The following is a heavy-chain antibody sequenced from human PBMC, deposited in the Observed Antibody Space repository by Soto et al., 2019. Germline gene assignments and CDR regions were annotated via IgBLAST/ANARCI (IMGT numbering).Heavy chain of an antibody. J-gene: IGHJ4*02. CDR1: GFSFTNFS. Sequence: GGSLRLACAASGFSFTNFSMSWVRQAPGKGLEWVAGIGASGDITWYADSVKGRLSISRDNSKNTLYLQLNSLRFEDTAVYYCAKDDFTDRGDDYFDYWGPGTLVTVSS. CDR2: IGASGDIT. CDR3: AKDDFTDRGDDYFDY. D-gene: IGHD2-21*02. V-gene: IGHV3-23*01.